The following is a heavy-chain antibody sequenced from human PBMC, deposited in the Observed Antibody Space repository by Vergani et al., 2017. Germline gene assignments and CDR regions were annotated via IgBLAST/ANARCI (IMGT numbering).Heavy chain of an antibody. V-gene: IGHV3-33*01. Sequence: QVQLVESGGGVVQPGRSLRLSCAASGFTFSSYGMHWVRQAPGKGLEWVAVIWYDGSNKYYADSVKGRFTISRDNSKNTLYLQMNSLRAEDTAVYYCARDYDRRNSRYHDAFDIWGQGTMVTVSS. CDR2: IWYDGSNK. CDR3: ARDYDRRNSRYHDAFDI. CDR1: GFTFSSYG. J-gene: IGHJ3*02. D-gene: IGHD3-16*01.